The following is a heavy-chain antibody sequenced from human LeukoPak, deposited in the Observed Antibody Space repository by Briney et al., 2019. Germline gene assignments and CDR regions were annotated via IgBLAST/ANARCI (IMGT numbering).Heavy chain of an antibody. V-gene: IGHV1-18*01. D-gene: IGHD5-18*01. J-gene: IGHJ4*02. CDR3: ARLKGGLGYSYGSLDY. CDR1: GYTFTSYG. Sequence: SVKVSCKASGYTFTSYGISWVRQAPGQGLEWMGWISAYNGNTNYAQKLQGRVTMTTDTSTSTAYMELRSLRSDDTAVYYCARLKGGLGYSYGSLDYWGQGTLVTVSS. CDR2: ISAYNGNT.